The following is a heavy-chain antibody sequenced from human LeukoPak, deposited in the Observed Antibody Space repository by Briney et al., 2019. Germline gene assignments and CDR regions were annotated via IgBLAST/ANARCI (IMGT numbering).Heavy chain of an antibody. J-gene: IGHJ4*02. CDR3: ARSSRYCSGGSCYSVPRAFDY. Sequence: SETLSLTCTVSGGSISSYYWSWIRQPAGKGLEWIGRIYTSGSTNYNPSLKSRVTISVDTSKNQFSLKLSSVTAADTAVYYCARSSRYCSGGSCYSVPRAFDYWGQGTLVTVSS. V-gene: IGHV4-4*07. CDR1: GGSISSYY. D-gene: IGHD2-15*01. CDR2: IYTSGST.